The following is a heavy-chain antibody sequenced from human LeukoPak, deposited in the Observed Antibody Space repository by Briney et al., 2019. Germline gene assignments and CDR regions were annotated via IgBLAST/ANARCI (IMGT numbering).Heavy chain of an antibody. D-gene: IGHD2-2*01. CDR3: AKDLFACSSTSCYSQSH. Sequence: GGSLRLSCPASGFTFSTYGMSWVRQAPGKGLEWVSAISGSGGFTYYADSVKGRFTISRDNSKHTLYLQMNSLRAEDTAVYYCAKDLFACSSTSCYSQSHWGQGTLVTVSS. V-gene: IGHV3-23*01. CDR1: GFTFSTYG. CDR2: ISGSGGFT. J-gene: IGHJ4*02.